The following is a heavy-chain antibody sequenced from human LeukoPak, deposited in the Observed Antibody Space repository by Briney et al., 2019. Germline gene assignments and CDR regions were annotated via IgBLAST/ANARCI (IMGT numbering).Heavy chain of an antibody. V-gene: IGHV6-1*01. D-gene: IGHD1-26*01. CDR3: VGGNYWFDP. CDR1: GDSVSSNSAA. CDR2: TYYRSKWYN. J-gene: IGHJ5*02. Sequence: SQTHSLTCAISGDSVSSNSAAWTCIRQSPSRGLEWLGRTYYRSKWYNDYAVSVKSRITINPDTSKNQFSLQLNSMTPEDTAVYYCVGGNYWFDPWGQGALVTVSS.